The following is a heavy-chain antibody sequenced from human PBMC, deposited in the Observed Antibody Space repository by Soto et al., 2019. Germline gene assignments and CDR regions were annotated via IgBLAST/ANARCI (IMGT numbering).Heavy chain of an antibody. CDR2: ISGSGGST. D-gene: IGHD6-19*01. J-gene: IGHJ4*02. CDR1: GFTFSSYA. Sequence: EVQLLESGGGLVQPGGSLRLSCAASGFTFSSYAMSWVRQAPGKGLEWVSAISGSGGSTYYADSVKGRFTISRDNSKNTLYLQMNSLRAEVTAVYYCAKDPYPYSSGWQPFDYWGQGTLVTVSS. V-gene: IGHV3-23*01. CDR3: AKDPYPYSSGWQPFDY.